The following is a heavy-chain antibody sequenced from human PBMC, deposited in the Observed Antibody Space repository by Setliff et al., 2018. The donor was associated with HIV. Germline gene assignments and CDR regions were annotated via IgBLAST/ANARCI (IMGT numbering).Heavy chain of an antibody. D-gene: IGHD5-12*01. CDR2: ISADSIST. V-gene: IGHV3-23*01. CDR3: ASRGSGYDSPFDY. CDR1: GFTFSSYS. Sequence: GGSLRLSCAASGFTFSSYSMNWVRQPPGKGLEWVSFISADSISTYFADSVKGRFTISRDNSKNTVSLQMNSLRAEDTAVYYCASRGSGYDSPFDYWGQGTLVTVSS. J-gene: IGHJ4*02.